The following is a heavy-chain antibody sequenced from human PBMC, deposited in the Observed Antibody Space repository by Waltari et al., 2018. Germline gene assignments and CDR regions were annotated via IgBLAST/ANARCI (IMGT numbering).Heavy chain of an antibody. CDR1: GFTFSSYW. Sequence: EVQLVESGGGLVQHGGSLRLSCAASGFTFSSYWMSWVRQAPGKGREWVANRNEDGSDKYYGDSVKGGFTISRDNAKNSLYLQMNSLRAEDTAVYYCARVTAAAWFDPWGQGTLVTVSS. V-gene: IGHV3-7*04. CDR2: RNEDGSDK. D-gene: IGHD6-13*01. CDR3: ARVTAAAWFDP. J-gene: IGHJ5*02.